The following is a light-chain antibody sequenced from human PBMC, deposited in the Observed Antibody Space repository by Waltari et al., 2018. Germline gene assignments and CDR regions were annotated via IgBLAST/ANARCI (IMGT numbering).Light chain of an antibody. J-gene: IGLJ3*02. CDR2: SNN. CDR1: SANIGRNT. CDR3: AAWDDSLTGWV. V-gene: IGLV1-44*01. Sequence: QSGLTQPPSASGTPGQRVTISCSGSSANIGRNTVNWYQQLPGPAPKLLIYSNNPRPSVVPDRFSGSKSGTSASLAISGLQSEDEADYYCAAWDDSLTGWVFGGGTKLTVL.